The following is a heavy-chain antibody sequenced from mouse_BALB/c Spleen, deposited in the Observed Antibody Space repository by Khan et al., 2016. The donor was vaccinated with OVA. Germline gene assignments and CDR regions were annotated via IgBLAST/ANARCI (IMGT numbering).Heavy chain of an antibody. D-gene: IGHD2-3*01. V-gene: IGHV3-2*02. CDR2: INYSGST. CDR1: GYSITSDYA. CDR3: ARDGSRYNYAMDY. J-gene: IGHJ4*01. Sequence: QLEESGPGLVNPSQSLSLTCTVTGYSITSDYAWNWIRQFPGNKLEWMGYINYSGSTNYNPALKRRISITRDTSKNQFFLQLNSVTTEDTATYYCARDGSRYNYAMDYLGQGTSVTVSS.